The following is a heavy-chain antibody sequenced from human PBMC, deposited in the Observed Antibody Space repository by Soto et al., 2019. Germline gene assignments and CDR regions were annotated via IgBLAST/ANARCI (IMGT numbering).Heavy chain of an antibody. CDR3: ARVVPGAEAWFGP. D-gene: IGHD2-2*01. CDR1: GYSFSNYG. Sequence: ASVKFSCKTSGYSFSNYGRTWVRQAPGQPLEWLGWISLYSDGTNYAQKFQGRVSMTTDTSTTTAYMELRSLRSDDMAVYYCARVVPGAEAWFGPWGQGTLVTVSS. J-gene: IGHJ5*02. CDR2: ISLYSDGT. V-gene: IGHV1-18*03.